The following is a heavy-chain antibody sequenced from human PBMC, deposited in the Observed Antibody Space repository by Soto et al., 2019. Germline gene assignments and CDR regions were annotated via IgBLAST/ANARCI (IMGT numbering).Heavy chain of an antibody. CDR1: GYTFTSYG. J-gene: IGHJ2*01. V-gene: IGHV1-18*01. CDR2: INTFNGNT. Sequence: HVQLVQSGAEVKTPGASVKVSCEASGYTFTSYGISWVRQAPGQGLEWIGWINTFNGNTIYAQNVQGRASMTRETSTTTAFTDLRSLRSDATAVYYCPRDRLEGNYGSAQGPGYFDLWGRGTLVTVSS. CDR3: PRDRLEGNYGSAQGPGYFDL. D-gene: IGHD3-10*01.